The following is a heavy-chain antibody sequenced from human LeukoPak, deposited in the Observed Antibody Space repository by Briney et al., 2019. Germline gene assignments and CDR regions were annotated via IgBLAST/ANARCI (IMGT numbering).Heavy chain of an antibody. Sequence: GRSLRLSCAASGFTFSSYAMSWVRQAPGKGLEWVSAISGSGGSTYYADSVKGRFTISRDNSKNTLYLQMNSLRAEDTAIYYCAKLIHPYTSSWYPFDSWGQGTLVTVSS. CDR2: ISGSGGST. CDR3: AKLIHPYTSSWYPFDS. CDR1: GFTFSSYA. D-gene: IGHD6-13*01. J-gene: IGHJ4*02. V-gene: IGHV3-23*01.